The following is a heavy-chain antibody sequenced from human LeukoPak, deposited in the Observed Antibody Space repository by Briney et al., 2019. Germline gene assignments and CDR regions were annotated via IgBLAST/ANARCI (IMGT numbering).Heavy chain of an antibody. D-gene: IGHD3-3*01. CDR1: GYTFTGYY. J-gene: IGHJ4*02. Sequence: GASVKVSCKASGYTFTGYYMHWVRQAPGQGLEWMGWINPNSGGTNYAQKFQGRVTMTRDTSISTAYMELSRLRSDDTAVYYCARTHYDLWSGYPTPFDYWGQGTLVTVSS. V-gene: IGHV1-2*02. CDR2: INPNSGGT. CDR3: ARTHYDLWSGYPTPFDY.